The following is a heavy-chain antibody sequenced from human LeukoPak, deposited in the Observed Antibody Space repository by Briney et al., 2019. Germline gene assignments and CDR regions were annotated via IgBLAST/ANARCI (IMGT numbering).Heavy chain of an antibody. CDR3: ARGPGTLHY. CDR2: ISFDESNK. V-gene: IGHV3-30*03. J-gene: IGHJ4*02. CDR1: GFIFSNYG. Sequence: GRSLSLSCVASGFIFSNYGMHWVRQAPGKGLEWVAVISFDESNKYYADSVKGRFTISRDNSQNTLCLQMNSLRAEDTAVYYCARGPGTLHYWGQGTLVTVSS. D-gene: IGHD1-1*01.